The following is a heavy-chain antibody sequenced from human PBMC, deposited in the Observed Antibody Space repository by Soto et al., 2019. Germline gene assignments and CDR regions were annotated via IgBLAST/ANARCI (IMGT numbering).Heavy chain of an antibody. CDR1: GGSISSGGYS. J-gene: IGHJ6*02. Sequence: PSETLSLTCAVSGGSISSGGYSWSWIRQPPGKGLEWIGYIYHSGSTYYNPSLKSRVTISVDRSKNQFSLKLSSVTAADTAVYYCASSGVPGASANYYYYGMDVWGQGTTVTVSS. V-gene: IGHV4-30-2*01. D-gene: IGHD2-2*01. CDR3: ASSGVPGASANYYYYGMDV. CDR2: IYHSGST.